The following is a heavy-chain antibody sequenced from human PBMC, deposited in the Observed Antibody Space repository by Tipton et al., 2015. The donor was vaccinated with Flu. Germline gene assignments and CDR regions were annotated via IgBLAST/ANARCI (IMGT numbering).Heavy chain of an antibody. D-gene: IGHD3-10*01. Sequence: QLVQSGAEVKKPGASVKVSCKASGYTFTICGISWVRQAPGQGLEWMGWISAYNGNTNYAQKLQGRVTMTTDTSTSTAYTELRSLRSDDTAVYYCARGMVKGDVLPPEFDYWGQGTLVTVSS. J-gene: IGHJ4*02. CDR1: GYTFTICG. CDR2: ISAYNGNT. V-gene: IGHV1-18*01. CDR3: ARGMVKGDVLPPEFDY.